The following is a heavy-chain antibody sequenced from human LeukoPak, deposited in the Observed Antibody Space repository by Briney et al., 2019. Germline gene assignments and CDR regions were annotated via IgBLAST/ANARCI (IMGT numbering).Heavy chain of an antibody. CDR2: ISSSGSSI. CDR1: GFSFSSYE. J-gene: IGHJ4*02. CDR3: ARQLGWIDDY. D-gene: IGHD1-1*01. Sequence: GGSLRLSCAASGFSFSSYEMNWVRQTPGKGLEWVSYISSSGSSIYNADSVKGRFTISRDNAKNSPYLQMNSLTAEDTAVYYCARQLGWIDDYWGQGTLVTVSS. V-gene: IGHV3-48*03.